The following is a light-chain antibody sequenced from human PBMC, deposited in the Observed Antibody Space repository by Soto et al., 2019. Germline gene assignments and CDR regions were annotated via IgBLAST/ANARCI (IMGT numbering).Light chain of an antibody. CDR3: QQYDNLPS. Sequence: DIQMTQSPSSLSASVGDRVTITCQASQDISNYLNWYQQKPGKAPKLLIYDASNLETGVPSRFSGSGSGTDFTFTISRLQPEDISTYYCQQYDNLPSFGHGTRLEIK. J-gene: IGKJ5*01. V-gene: IGKV1-33*01. CDR1: QDISNY. CDR2: DAS.